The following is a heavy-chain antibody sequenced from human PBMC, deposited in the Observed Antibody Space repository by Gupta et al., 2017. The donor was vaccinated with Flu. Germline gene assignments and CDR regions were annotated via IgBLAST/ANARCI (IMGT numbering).Heavy chain of an antibody. D-gene: IGHD7-27*01. Sequence: QGLEWMGWTNPNTGATNYAQKFQGRVTMTRDTSISTTYMELSGLTSDDSAVYYCARGGVTMFPTGGAQYALEVWGQGTTVTVSS. CDR2: TNPNTGAT. CDR3: ARGGVTMFPTGGAQYALEV. J-gene: IGHJ6*02. V-gene: IGHV1-2*02.